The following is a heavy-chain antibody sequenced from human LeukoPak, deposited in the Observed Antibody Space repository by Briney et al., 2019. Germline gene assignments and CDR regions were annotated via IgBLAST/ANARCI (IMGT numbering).Heavy chain of an antibody. V-gene: IGHV1-69*04. Sequence: SVKVSCKASGGTFSSYAISWVRQAPGQGLEWMGRIIPILGIANYAQKFQGRVTITTDESTSTAYMELSSLRSEDTAVYYCARGDTAVVDYYFDYWGQGTLVTVSS. D-gene: IGHD5-18*01. CDR1: GGTFSSYA. J-gene: IGHJ4*02. CDR2: IIPILGIA. CDR3: ARGDTAVVDYYFDY.